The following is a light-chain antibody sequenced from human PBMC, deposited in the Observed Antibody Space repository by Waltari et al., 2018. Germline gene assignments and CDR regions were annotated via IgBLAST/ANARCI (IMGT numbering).Light chain of an antibody. J-gene: IGLJ2*01. CDR2: EVS. Sequence: QSALTQPPSASGSPGQSVTISCTGTSSAVVAYDYVSWYQHHPGKAPKLLISEVSKRPSGVPDRFSGSRSGNTASLTVAGLQAEEEADYYCSSYAGSNNLVFGGGTKLTVL. CDR1: SSAVVAYDY. CDR3: SSYAGSNNLV. V-gene: IGLV2-8*01.